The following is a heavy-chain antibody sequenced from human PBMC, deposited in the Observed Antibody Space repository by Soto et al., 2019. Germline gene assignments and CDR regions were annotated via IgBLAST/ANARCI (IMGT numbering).Heavy chain of an antibody. CDR3: ARATTGTTHDAFDI. D-gene: IGHD1-1*01. CDR1: GGSISSGGYY. Sequence: PSETLSLTCTVSGGSISSGGYYWSWIRQHPGKGLEWIGYIYYSGSTYYNPSLKSRVTISVDTSKNQFSLKLSSVTAADTAVYYCARATTGTTHDAFDIWGQGTMVTV. V-gene: IGHV4-31*03. CDR2: IYYSGST. J-gene: IGHJ3*02.